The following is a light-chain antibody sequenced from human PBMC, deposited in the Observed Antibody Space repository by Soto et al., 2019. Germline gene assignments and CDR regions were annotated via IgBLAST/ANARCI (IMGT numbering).Light chain of an antibody. V-gene: IGKV1-39*01. CDR2: SAS. CDR3: QQSYSTPRT. Sequence: DIQVIQFPYSLTASVGDRVTITCLSSQNISNYLNWYQQKPGKAPKLLIYSASSLQSGVPSRFSGSGSGTDFTLTISSLQPEDFATYYCQQSYSTPRTFGQGTKVDIK. J-gene: IGKJ1*01. CDR1: QNISNY.